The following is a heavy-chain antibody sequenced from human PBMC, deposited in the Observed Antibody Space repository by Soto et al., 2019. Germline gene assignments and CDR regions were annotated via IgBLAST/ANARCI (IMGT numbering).Heavy chain of an antibody. CDR3: ARTRHYDFWSGSYDL. D-gene: IGHD3-3*01. CDR1: GFSLSDAKLG. V-gene: IGHV2-26*01. Sequence: QVTLKESGPVLVKPTETLTLTCTVSGFSLSDAKLGVSWIRQPPGKALEWLAHIFSNDEKSYSTSLKTRLTISKDTSKSQVVLTMTNMEPADTAKYYCARTRHYDFWSGSYDLWGQGTLVTVSS. J-gene: IGHJ5*02. CDR2: IFSNDEK.